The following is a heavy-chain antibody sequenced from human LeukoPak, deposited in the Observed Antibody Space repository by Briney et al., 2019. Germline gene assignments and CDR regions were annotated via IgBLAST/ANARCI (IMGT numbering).Heavy chain of an antibody. CDR3: TTVWTYYDFWSGEY. CDR1: GFTFSNAW. V-gene: IGHV3-15*01. D-gene: IGHD3-3*01. Sequence: SGGSLRLSCAASGFTFSNAWMSWVCQAPGKGLEWVGRIKSKTDGGTTDYAAPVKGRFTISRDDSKNTLYLQMNSLKTEDTAVYYCTTVWTYYDFWSGEYWGQGTLVTVSS. J-gene: IGHJ4*02. CDR2: IKSKTDGGTT.